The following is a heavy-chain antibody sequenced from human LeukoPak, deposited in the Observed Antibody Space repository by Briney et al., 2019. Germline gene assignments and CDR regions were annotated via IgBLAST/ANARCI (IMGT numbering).Heavy chain of an antibody. CDR2: IYYSGST. V-gene: IGHV4-39*01. D-gene: IGHD3-16*01. J-gene: IGHJ5*02. CDR3: ARRGLLNWFDP. Sequence: ETLSLTCTVSGGSISSSSYYWGWIRQPPGKGLEWIGSIYYSGSTYYNPSLKSRVTISVDTSKNQFSLKLSSVTAADTAVYYCARRGLLNWFDPWGQGTLVTVSS. CDR1: GGSISSSSYY.